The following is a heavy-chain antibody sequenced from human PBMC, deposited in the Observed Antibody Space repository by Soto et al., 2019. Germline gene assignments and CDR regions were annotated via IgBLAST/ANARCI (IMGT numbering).Heavy chain of an antibody. CDR3: AREIVGATPWFDP. CDR1: GGSISSYY. D-gene: IGHD1-26*01. Sequence: QVQLQESGPGLVKPSETLSLTCTVSGGSISSYYWHWIRQPPGKGLEWIGYIYYSGRTNYNSSLKSPVTISIDTSNNQFSLRLTSVTAADTAVYYCAREIVGATPWFDPWGQGNLVTVSS. V-gene: IGHV4-59*01. CDR2: IYYSGRT. J-gene: IGHJ5*02.